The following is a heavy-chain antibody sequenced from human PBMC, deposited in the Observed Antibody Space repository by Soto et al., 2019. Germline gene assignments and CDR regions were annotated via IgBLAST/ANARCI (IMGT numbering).Heavy chain of an antibody. CDR3: ARERVAAGYNWFDP. J-gene: IGHJ5*02. V-gene: IGHV3-21*01. CDR1: GFTFSSYN. Sequence: EVQLVESGGGLVKPGGSLRLSCAASGFTFSSYNMNWVRQAPGRGLEWVSSISSSSSYIYYADSVKGRFTISRDNAKSSLYLQMNSLRAEDTAVYYCARERVAAGYNWFDPWGQGTLVTVSS. CDR2: ISSSSSYI. D-gene: IGHD6-13*01.